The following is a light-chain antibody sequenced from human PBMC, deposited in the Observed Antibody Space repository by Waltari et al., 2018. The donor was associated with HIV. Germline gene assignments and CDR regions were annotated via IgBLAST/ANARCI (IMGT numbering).Light chain of an antibody. Sequence: QYALTQPAYVSASPGQSITIVCSGTTHDIGSYDYVSWYQVLPNKATRLIIFGVNRRSSGVSFRFSGSKSGYTASLMIFDLQSEDEGEYFCSSYVTGGTYVFGSGTRVIV. V-gene: IGLV2-23*02. CDR3: SSYVTGGTYV. J-gene: IGLJ1*01. CDR1: THDIGSYDY. CDR2: GVN.